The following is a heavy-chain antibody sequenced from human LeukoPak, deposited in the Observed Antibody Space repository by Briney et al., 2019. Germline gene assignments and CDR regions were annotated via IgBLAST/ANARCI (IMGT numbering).Heavy chain of an antibody. CDR3: ARVPSLAEWEPPGNWFDP. CDR2: IIPILGIA. D-gene: IGHD1-26*01. Sequence: GASVKVSCKASGGTFSSYAISWVRQAPGQGLEWMGRIIPILGIANYAQKFQGRVTITADKSTSTAYMELSSLRSEDTAVYYCARVPSLAEWEPPGNWFDPWGQGTLVTVSS. J-gene: IGHJ5*02. V-gene: IGHV1-69*04. CDR1: GGTFSSYA.